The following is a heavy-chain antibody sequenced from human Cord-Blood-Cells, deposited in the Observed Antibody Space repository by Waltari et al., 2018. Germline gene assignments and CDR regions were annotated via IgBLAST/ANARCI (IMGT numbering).Heavy chain of an antibody. CDR2: ISYDGSNK. V-gene: IGHV3-30*18. D-gene: IGHD6-6*01. Sequence: QVQLVESGGGVVQPGRSLRLSCAASGFTFSSYGMHWVRQAPGKGLEWVAVISYDGSNKYYADSVKGRFTISRDNSKNTLYLQMNSLRAEDTAVYYCAKGGYSSSFDYWGQGTLVTVSS. CDR1: GFTFSSYG. CDR3: AKGGYSSSFDY. J-gene: IGHJ4*02.